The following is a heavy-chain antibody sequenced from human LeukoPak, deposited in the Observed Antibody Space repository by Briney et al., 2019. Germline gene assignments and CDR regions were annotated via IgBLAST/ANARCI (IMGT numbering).Heavy chain of an antibody. CDR2: INHSGST. Sequence: SETLSLTCAVYGGSFSGYYWSWIRQPPGKGLEWIGEINHSGSTNYNPSLKSRVTISVDTSKNQFSLKLSSVTAADTAVYYCARRAGDYSHPYDYWGQGILVTVSS. D-gene: IGHD3-22*01. CDR1: GGSFSGYY. CDR3: ARRAGDYSHPYDY. V-gene: IGHV4-34*01. J-gene: IGHJ4*02.